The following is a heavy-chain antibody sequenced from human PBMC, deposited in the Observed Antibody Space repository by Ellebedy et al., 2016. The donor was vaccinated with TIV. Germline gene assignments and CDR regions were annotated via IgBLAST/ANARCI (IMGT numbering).Heavy chain of an antibody. CDR3: SRGKWLEDYYFDY. V-gene: IGHV1-8*01. CDR2: MNPNSGNT. CDR1: GYTFTSYD. D-gene: IGHD6-19*01. J-gene: IGHJ4*02. Sequence: AASVKVSCKASGYTFTSYDINWVRQATGQGLEWMGWMNPNSGNTGDAQKFKGRVTMTRNTSISTTYMELSSLRSEDTAVYYCSRGKWLEDYYFDYWGQGTLVTVSS.